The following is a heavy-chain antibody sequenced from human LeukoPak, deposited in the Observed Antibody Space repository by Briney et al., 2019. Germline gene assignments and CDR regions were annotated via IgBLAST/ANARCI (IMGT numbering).Heavy chain of an antibody. V-gene: IGHV3-7*01. D-gene: IGHD3-10*01. CDR1: GFTFSSYW. CDR2: IKQDGSEK. J-gene: IGHJ1*01. Sequence: PGGSLRLSCAASGFTFSSYWMSWVRQAPGKGLEWVANIKQDGSEKYYEDSVKGRFTISRDNAKNSLYLQMNSLRAEDTAVYYCATLLWFGEFSEYFQHWGQGTLVTVSS. CDR3: ATLLWFGEFSEYFQH.